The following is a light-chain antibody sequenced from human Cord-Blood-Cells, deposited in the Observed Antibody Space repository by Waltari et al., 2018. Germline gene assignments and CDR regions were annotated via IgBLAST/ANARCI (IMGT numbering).Light chain of an antibody. CDR3: CSYAGSSTFVV. CDR1: SSDVGSYNL. V-gene: IGLV2-23*03. Sequence: QSALTQPASVSGSPGQSMTIACTGTSSDVGSYNLVSWYQQHPGKAPKLMIYEGSKRPEGVSNRFSGSKSGNTASLTISGLQAEDEADYYCCSYAGSSTFVVFGGGTTLTVL. CDR2: EGS. J-gene: IGLJ3*02.